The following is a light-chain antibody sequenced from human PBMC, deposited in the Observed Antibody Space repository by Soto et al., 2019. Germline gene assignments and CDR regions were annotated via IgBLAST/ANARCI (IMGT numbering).Light chain of an antibody. Sequence: EIVLTQSPGTLSLSPGERATLSCRARQSVSSSYLAWYQQKPGQAPRLLFYGASSRATGIPDRFSGSGSGTDFTLTISRLEPEDFAVYYCQQYGSSPPTFGQGTKVEIK. CDR3: QQYGSSPPT. V-gene: IGKV3-20*01. J-gene: IGKJ1*01. CDR1: QSVSSSY. CDR2: GAS.